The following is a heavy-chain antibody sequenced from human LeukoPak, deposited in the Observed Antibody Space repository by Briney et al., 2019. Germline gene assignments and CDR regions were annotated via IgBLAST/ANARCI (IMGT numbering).Heavy chain of an antibody. CDR1: GGSISSGYYY. Sequence: PSQTLSPTCTVSGGSISSGYYYWSWLRQPPGKGLEWIGYIYYSGSTYYNPSLKSRITISVDTSKNQFSLKLSSVIAADTAVYYCARYCSGTDYYYYYMDVWGKGTTVTVSS. J-gene: IGHJ6*03. CDR3: ARYCSGTDYYYYYMDV. V-gene: IGHV4-30-4*08. CDR2: IYYSGST. D-gene: IGHD2-15*01.